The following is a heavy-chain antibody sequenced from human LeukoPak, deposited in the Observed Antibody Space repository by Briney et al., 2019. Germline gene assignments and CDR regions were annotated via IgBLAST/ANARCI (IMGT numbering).Heavy chain of an antibody. V-gene: IGHV4-4*07. CDR2: IYTSGST. Sequence: SETLSLTCTVSGGSISSYCWSRIRQPAGKGLEWIGRIYTSGSTNYNPSLKSRVTMSVDTSKNQFSLKLSSVTAADTAVYYCARGMITFGGVIVTARYFDYWGQGTLVTVSS. CDR1: GGSISSYC. CDR3: ARGMITFGGVIVTARYFDY. J-gene: IGHJ4*02. D-gene: IGHD3-16*02.